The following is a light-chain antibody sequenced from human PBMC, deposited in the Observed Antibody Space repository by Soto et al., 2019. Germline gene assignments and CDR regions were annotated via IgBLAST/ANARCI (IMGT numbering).Light chain of an antibody. CDR1: SSNIGSNY. CDR3: AAWDDSPSGYV. V-gene: IGLV1-47*01. CDR2: KNN. Sequence: QSVLTQPPSASGTPGQRVTMSCSGSSSNIGSNYVYWYQQLPGTAPKLLIYKNNQRPSGVPDRFSGSKSGTSASLAIGGLRSEDEADYYCAAWDDSPSGYVFGTGTK. J-gene: IGLJ1*01.